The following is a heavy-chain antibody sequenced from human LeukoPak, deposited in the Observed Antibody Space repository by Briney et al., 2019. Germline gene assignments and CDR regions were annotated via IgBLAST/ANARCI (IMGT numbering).Heavy chain of an antibody. CDR1: GGSFSGYY. Sequence: PSETLSLTCAVYGGSFSGYYWSWIRRPPGKGLEWIGEINHSGSTNNNPSLKSRVTISVDTSKNQFSLKLSSVTAADTAVYYCARGEGDIVAVPAALGFDPWGQGTPVTVSS. V-gene: IGHV4-34*01. CDR3: ARGEGDIVAVPAALGFDP. CDR2: INHSGST. J-gene: IGHJ5*02. D-gene: IGHD2-2*01.